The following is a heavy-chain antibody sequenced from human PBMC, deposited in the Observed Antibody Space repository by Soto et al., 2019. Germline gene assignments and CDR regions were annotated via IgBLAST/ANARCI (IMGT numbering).Heavy chain of an antibody. Sequence: ASVKVSCKASGYTFTSYYMHWVRQAPGQGLEWMVMINPSGGSTSYAQKFQGRVTMTRDTSTSTVYMELSSLRSEDTAVYYCARDRMRITMITDGYNWFDPWGQGTLVTVSS. J-gene: IGHJ5*02. CDR1: GYTFTSYY. D-gene: IGHD3-22*01. CDR3: ARDRMRITMITDGYNWFDP. CDR2: INPSGGST. V-gene: IGHV1-46*01.